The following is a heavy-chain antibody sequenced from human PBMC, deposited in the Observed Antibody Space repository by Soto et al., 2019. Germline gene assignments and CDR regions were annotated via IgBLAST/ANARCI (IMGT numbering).Heavy chain of an antibody. J-gene: IGHJ4*02. CDR3: GSGFEY. Sequence: GGSLILSCAASGFTFTNYWMHWVRQAPEKGLVWVSRIDSDGIYTSYADSVKGRFTISRDNAKNTLYLQMNNLRAEDTAVYYCGSGFEYWGQGSLVTVSS. CDR1: GFTFTNYW. V-gene: IGHV3-74*01. CDR2: IDSDGIYT.